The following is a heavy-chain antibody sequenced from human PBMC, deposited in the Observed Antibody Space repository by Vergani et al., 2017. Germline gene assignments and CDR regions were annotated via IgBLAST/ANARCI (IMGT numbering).Heavy chain of an antibody. CDR2: ISSSSSTI. CDR1: GFTFSSYS. CDR3: AREAGGYDDYDFDY. V-gene: IGHV3-48*02. D-gene: IGHD5-12*01. J-gene: IGHJ4*02. Sequence: EVQLVESGGGLLQPGGSLRLSCAASGFTFSSYSMNWVRQAPGKGLEWVSYISSSSSTIYYADSVKGRFTISRDNAKNSLYLQMNSLRDEDTAVYYCAREAGGYDDYDFDYWGQGTLVTVSS.